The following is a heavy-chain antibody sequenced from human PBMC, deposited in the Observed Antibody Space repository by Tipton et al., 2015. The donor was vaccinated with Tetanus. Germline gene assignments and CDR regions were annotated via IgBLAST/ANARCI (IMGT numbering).Heavy chain of an antibody. Sequence: TLSLTCTVSSGSLRGGDHYWSWIRQPPGKGLEWLAYISPSGRTNSNYDLKSRITISQDKSKNQFSLRLTSVTAADTAVYYCARRRYSWNRGGFDIWGQGTLVTVSS. CDR3: ARRRYSWNRGGFDI. CDR2: ISPSGRT. J-gene: IGHJ3*02. V-gene: IGHV4-61*08. CDR1: SGSLRGGDHY. D-gene: IGHD1-20*01.